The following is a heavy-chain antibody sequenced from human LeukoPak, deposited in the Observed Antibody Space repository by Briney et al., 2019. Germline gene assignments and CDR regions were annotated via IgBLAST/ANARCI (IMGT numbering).Heavy chain of an antibody. J-gene: IGHJ4*02. CDR2: IKQDGREI. Sequence: GGSLRLSCAGSGFTFSNYWMSWVRQAPGQGPEWVANIKQDGREIHYLDSVEGRFTISRDNAKSSLYLQMNSLKVEDTAVYYCTRDEAAAANWGQGTLVTVSS. CDR1: GFTFSNYW. CDR3: TRDEAAAAN. D-gene: IGHD6-13*01. V-gene: IGHV3-7*01.